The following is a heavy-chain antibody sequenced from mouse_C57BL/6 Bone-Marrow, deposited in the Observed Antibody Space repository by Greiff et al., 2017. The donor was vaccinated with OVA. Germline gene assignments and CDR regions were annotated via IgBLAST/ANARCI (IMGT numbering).Heavy chain of an antibody. V-gene: IGHV14-2*01. CDR1: GFNIKDYY. Sequence: VQLKQSGAELVKPGASVKLSCTASGFNIKDYYMHWVKQRTEQGLEWIGRIDPEDGVTKYAPKFQGKATITADTSSNTAYLQLSSLTSEDTAVYYCARESLDSLFAYWGQGTLVTVSA. CDR3: ARESLDSLFAY. CDR2: IDPEDGVT. J-gene: IGHJ3*01.